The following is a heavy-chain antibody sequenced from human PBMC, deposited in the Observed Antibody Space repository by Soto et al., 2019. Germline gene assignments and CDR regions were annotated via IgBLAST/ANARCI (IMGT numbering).Heavy chain of an antibody. CDR1: GGSISSSSYY. CDR3: ARHNLYYDSSGCYFDY. CDR2: IYYSGST. V-gene: IGHV4-39*01. D-gene: IGHD3-22*01. Sequence: QLQLQESGPGLVKPSETLSLTCTVSGGSISSSSYYWGWIRQPPGKGLEWIGSIYYSGSTYYNPSLKSRVTISVDTSKNQFSLKLSSVTAADTAVYYCARHNLYYDSSGCYFDYWGQGTLVTVSS. J-gene: IGHJ4*02.